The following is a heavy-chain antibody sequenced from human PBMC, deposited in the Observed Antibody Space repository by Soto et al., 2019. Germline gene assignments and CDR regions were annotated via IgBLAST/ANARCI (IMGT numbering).Heavy chain of an antibody. J-gene: IGHJ3*02. D-gene: IGHD6-19*01. V-gene: IGHV1-46*01. CDR2: INPGSGAA. Sequence: QVQLVHSGAEVKKPGASVKISCTASGYTVTTHYMHWVRQAPGRGLEWMGAINPGSGAAKYAQTFQARVTMTRDTSTNTVYMEMSALRSEDTAVFYCARGGEAGVAGSAAFDMWGQGTMVTVSS. CDR1: GYTVTTHY. CDR3: ARGGEAGVAGSAAFDM.